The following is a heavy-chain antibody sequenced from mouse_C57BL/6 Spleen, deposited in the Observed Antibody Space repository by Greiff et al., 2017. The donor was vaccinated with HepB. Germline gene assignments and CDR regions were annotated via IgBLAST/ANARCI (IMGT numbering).Heavy chain of an antibody. Sequence: VQLQQPGAELVKPGASVKLSCKASGYTFTSYWMHWVKQRPGQGLEWIGMIHPNSGSTNYNEKFKSKATLTVDKSSSTAYMQLSSLTSEDSAVYYCARDEIYYYGSSYPYWGQGTLVTVSA. CDR3: ARDEIYYYGSSYPY. V-gene: IGHV1-64*01. CDR2: IHPNSGST. J-gene: IGHJ3*01. D-gene: IGHD1-1*01. CDR1: GYTFTSYW.